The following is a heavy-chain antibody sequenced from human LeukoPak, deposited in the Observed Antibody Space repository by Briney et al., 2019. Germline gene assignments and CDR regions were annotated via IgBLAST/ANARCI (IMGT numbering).Heavy chain of an antibody. D-gene: IGHD6-19*01. J-gene: IGHJ4*02. CDR3: AKRLPGYSSGWDYFDY. Sequence: QAGGSLRLSCAASGFTFSNYAMSWVRQAPGKGLEWVSAISGSGGSTYYADSVKGRFTISRDNSKNTLYLQMNSLGAEDTAVYYCAKRLPGYSSGWDYFDYWGQGTLVTVSS. CDR1: GFTFSNYA. CDR2: ISGSGGST. V-gene: IGHV3-23*01.